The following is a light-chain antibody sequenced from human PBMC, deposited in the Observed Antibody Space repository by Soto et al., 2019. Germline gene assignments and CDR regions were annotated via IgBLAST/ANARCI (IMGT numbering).Light chain of an antibody. CDR2: GAS. V-gene: IGKV3-15*01. CDR3: QQFRKWPLT. Sequence: EIAMTQSPATVSVSPGERATLSCRASESASSNLAWYQQKPGQAPRLLIYGASTRATGIPARFSGSASGTEFLLTISSLQSDDVAVYYCQQFRKWPLTFGGGTNVEIK. J-gene: IGKJ4*01. CDR1: ESASSN.